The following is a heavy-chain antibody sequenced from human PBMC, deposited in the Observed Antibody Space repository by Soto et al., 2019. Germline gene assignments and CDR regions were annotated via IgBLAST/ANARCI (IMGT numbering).Heavy chain of an antibody. Sequence: PGESLKISCKGSGYSFTSYWIGWVRQMPGKGLEWMGIIYPGDSDTRYSPSFQGQVTISADKSISTAYLQWSSLKASDTAMYYCARPFGSLQPSEYYFDYWGQGTLVTVSS. CDR1: GYSFTSYW. D-gene: IGHD3-10*01. CDR3: ARPFGSLQPSEYYFDY. V-gene: IGHV5-51*01. J-gene: IGHJ4*02. CDR2: IYPGDSDT.